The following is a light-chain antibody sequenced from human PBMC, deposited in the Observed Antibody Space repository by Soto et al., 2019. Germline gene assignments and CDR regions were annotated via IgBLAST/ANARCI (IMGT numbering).Light chain of an antibody. J-gene: IGKJ4*01. CDR1: QRVSTW. CDR3: QQSYSTPLT. V-gene: IGKV1-39*01. Sequence: DIQMTQSPSTLSASVGDRITITCRASQRVSTWLAWYQQKPGKAPNLLIYAASGLQSGVPSRFSGSGSGTDFTLTITSLQPEDFATYYCQQSYSTPLTFGGGTKVEIK. CDR2: AAS.